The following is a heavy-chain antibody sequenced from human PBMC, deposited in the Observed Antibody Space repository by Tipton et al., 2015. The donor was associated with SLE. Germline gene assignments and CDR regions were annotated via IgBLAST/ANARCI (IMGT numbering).Heavy chain of an antibody. CDR1: GFTFNSYN. Sequence: SLRLSCAASGFTFNSYNMNWVRQAPGKGLEWLSYISSTTSIIYYADSVKGRFTISRDNAKNSLYLQMNNLRAEDTAVYYCVRDGGGDSAWYHNHFDNWGQGTLVTVSS. CDR3: VRDGGGDSAWYHNHFDN. D-gene: IGHD6-19*01. J-gene: IGHJ4*02. CDR2: ISSTTSII. V-gene: IGHV3-48*01.